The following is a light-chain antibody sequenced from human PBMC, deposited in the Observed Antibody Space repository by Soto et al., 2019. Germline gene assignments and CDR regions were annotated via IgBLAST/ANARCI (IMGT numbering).Light chain of an antibody. J-gene: IGLJ3*02. CDR1: TSNIGSNT. V-gene: IGLV1-44*01. CDR2: STT. Sequence: QSVLTQPPSASGTPGQKVTISCSGNTSNIGSNTVNWYQQLPGTAPKFLIFSTTQRPSGVPARFSGSKSGTSASLAIVGLQPDDEANYYCGAWDNSLKGWVFGGGTKLTVL. CDR3: GAWDNSLKGWV.